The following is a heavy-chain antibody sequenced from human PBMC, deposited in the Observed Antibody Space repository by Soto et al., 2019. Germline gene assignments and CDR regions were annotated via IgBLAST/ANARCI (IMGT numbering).Heavy chain of an antibody. V-gene: IGHV3-23*01. CDR2: ISGSGGST. Sequence: VGSLRLSCAASGFTFSSYAMSWVRQAPGKGLEWVSAISGSGGSTYYADSVKGRFTISRDNSKNTLYLQMNSLRAEDTAVYYCAKAYSSGWYPYYYYGMDVWGQGTTVTVSS. CDR3: AKAYSSGWYPYYYYGMDV. D-gene: IGHD6-19*01. CDR1: GFTFSSYA. J-gene: IGHJ6*02.